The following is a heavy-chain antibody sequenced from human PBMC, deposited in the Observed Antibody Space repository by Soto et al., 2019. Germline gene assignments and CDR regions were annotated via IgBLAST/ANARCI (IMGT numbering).Heavy chain of an antibody. CDR2: ISGSGGST. CDR3: AKVPYYYDSSGYYNY. CDR1: GYTFSSYA. J-gene: IGHJ4*02. D-gene: IGHD3-22*01. Sequence: EVQLLESGGGLVQPGGSLRLSCAASGYTFSSYAMSWVRQAPGKGLEWVSAISGSGGSTYYADSVKGRFTISRDNSKNTLYLQMNSLRAEDTAVYYCAKVPYYYDSSGYYNYWGQGTLVTVSS. V-gene: IGHV3-23*01.